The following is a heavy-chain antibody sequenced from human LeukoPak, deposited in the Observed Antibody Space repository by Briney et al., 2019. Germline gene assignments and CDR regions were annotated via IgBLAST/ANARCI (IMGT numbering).Heavy chain of an antibody. CDR3: ARPYYYDSRIDP. J-gene: IGHJ5*02. V-gene: IGHV4-30-4*01. D-gene: IGHD3-22*01. CDR1: GGSISSGDYY. Sequence: SETLSLTCTVSGGSISSGDYYWSWIRQPPGKGLEWIAYMYYSGSTYYSPSLKSRVTMSAGTSKNQLSLKLSSVTAADTAVYYCARPYYYDSRIDPWGQGILVTVSS. CDR2: MYYSGST.